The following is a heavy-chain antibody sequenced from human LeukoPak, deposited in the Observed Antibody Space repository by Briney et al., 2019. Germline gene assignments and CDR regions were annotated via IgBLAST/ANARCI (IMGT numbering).Heavy chain of an antibody. D-gene: IGHD3-22*01. Sequence: GGSLRLSCTVSGFTFTSYAMSWVRQAPGKGLEWVSVISGTGGSTNHADSVKGRFTISRDNSKNTLYLQMNSLRAEDTAVYCCAKESGDDSSGYYEVFDYWGQGTLVTVSS. CDR2: ISGTGGST. CDR3: AKESGDDSSGYYEVFDY. V-gene: IGHV3-23*01. J-gene: IGHJ4*02. CDR1: GFTFTSYA.